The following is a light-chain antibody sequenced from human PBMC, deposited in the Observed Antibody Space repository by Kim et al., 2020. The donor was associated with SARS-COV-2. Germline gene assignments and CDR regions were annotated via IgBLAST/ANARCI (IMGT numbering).Light chain of an antibody. Sequence: GHSVTISCTGTSSDVGGYNYVSWYQQHPGKVPKLMIYEVTKRPSGVPDRFSGSKSGNTASLTVSGLQAEDEADYYCSSYAGGNNLVFGGGTQLTVL. J-gene: IGLJ2*01. CDR2: EVT. V-gene: IGLV2-8*01. CDR3: SSYAGGNNLV. CDR1: SSDVGGYNY.